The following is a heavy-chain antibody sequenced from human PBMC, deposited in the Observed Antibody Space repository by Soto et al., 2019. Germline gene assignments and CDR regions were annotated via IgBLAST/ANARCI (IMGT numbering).Heavy chain of an antibody. CDR2: INRAGTSI. CDR1: GFTFSTYS. CDR3: ATDPDWLDP. V-gene: IGHV3-48*02. Sequence: GGSLRLSCAASGFTFSTYSMNWVRQAPGKGLEWVSYINRAGTSIFYADFVRGRFTISRDNAKNSLYLQMDSLRDEDTATYYCATDPDWLDPWGQGTLVTVSS. J-gene: IGHJ5*02.